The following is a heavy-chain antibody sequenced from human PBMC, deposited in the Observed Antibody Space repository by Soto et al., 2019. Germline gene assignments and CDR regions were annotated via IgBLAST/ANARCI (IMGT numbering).Heavy chain of an antibody. V-gene: IGHV3-33*01. CDR1: GFTFSSYG. Sequence: QAQLVESGGGVVQPGRSLRLSCAASGFTFSSYGMHWVRQAPGKGLEWVAVIWYDGSNKYHADSVKGRFTISRDNSKNTLYLQMNSLRAEDTAVYYCASVTGTIDYWGQGTLVTVSS. D-gene: IGHD1-20*01. CDR2: IWYDGSNK. CDR3: ASVTGTIDY. J-gene: IGHJ4*02.